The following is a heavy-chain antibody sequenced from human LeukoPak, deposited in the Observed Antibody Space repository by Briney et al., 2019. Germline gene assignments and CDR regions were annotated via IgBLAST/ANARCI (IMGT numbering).Heavy chain of an antibody. Sequence: GGSLRLSCAASGFTFSSSTMNWVRQAPGRGLQWVSAFSGSGGSTYYADSVKGRFTISRDNSRNTLYLQMRAEDTAVYYCARSGLSRFGFWGQGTLVTVSS. CDR2: FSGSGGST. CDR1: GFTFSSST. CDR3: ARSGLSRFGF. J-gene: IGHJ4*02. V-gene: IGHV3-23*01. D-gene: IGHD2/OR15-2a*01.